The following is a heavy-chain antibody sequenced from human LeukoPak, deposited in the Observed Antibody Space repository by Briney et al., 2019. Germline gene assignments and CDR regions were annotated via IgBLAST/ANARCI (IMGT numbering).Heavy chain of an antibody. V-gene: IGHV4-34*01. CDR1: GESFSAYY. Sequence: SETLSLTCVVSGESFSAYYWTWIRQPPGKGPEWIGEITHSGGTIYNPSLKSRLSISRDTSKNLLSLKLRSVTAADTAVYYCARGPWGRFRVSFVYLDYWGPGALVTVSS. J-gene: IGHJ4*02. D-gene: IGHD3-16*01. CDR3: ARGPWGRFRVSFVYLDY. CDR2: ITHSGGT.